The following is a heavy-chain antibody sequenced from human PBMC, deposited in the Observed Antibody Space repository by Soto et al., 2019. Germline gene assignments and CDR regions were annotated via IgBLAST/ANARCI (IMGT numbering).Heavy chain of an antibody. CDR1: GYTFTSYD. J-gene: IGHJ4*02. CDR3: ATFSNPLDY. Sequence: ASVKVSCKASGYTFTSYDINWVRQATGQGLEWMGGFDPEDGETIYAQKFQGRVTMTEDTSTDTAYMELSSLRSEDTAVYYCATFSNPLDYWGQGTLVTVSS. D-gene: IGHD4-4*01. CDR2: FDPEDGET. V-gene: IGHV1-24*01.